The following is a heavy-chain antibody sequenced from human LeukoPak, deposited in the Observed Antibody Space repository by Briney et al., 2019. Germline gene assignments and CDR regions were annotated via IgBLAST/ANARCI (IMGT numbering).Heavy chain of an antibody. Sequence: SETLSLTCAVYGGSFSGYYWSWIRQPPGKGLEWIGEINHSGSTNYNPPLKSRVTISVDTSKNQFSLKLSSVTAADTAVYYCARGAFCGGGCYSGGNYYYYYMDVWGKGTTVTVSS. CDR2: INHSGST. D-gene: IGHD2-21*02. J-gene: IGHJ6*03. CDR3: ARGAFCGGGCYSGGNYYYYYMDV. CDR1: GGSFSGYY. V-gene: IGHV4-34*01.